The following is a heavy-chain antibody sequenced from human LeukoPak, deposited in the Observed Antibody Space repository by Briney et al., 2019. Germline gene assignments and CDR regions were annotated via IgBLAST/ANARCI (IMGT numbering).Heavy chain of an antibody. D-gene: IGHD4-17*01. CDR2: IYYSGST. CDR1: GGSISSSSYY. CDR3: ARDGGEDDYGEGYFGY. J-gene: IGHJ4*02. Sequence: PSETLSLTCTVSGGSISSSSYYWGWIRQPPGKGLEWIGSIYYSGSTYYNPSLKSRVTISVDTSKNQFSLKLSSVTAADTAVYYCARDGGEDDYGEGYFGYWGQGTLVTVSS. V-gene: IGHV4-39*07.